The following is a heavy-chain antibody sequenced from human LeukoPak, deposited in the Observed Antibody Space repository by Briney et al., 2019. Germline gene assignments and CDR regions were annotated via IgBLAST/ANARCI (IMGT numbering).Heavy chain of an antibody. CDR3: AKDRGGYYDSSGYYF. V-gene: IGHV3-23*01. CDR1: GFTFSSYA. Sequence: GGSLRLSCAASGFTFSSYAMSWVRQAPGKGLEWVSAISGSGGSTYYADSVKGRFTISRDNSKNTLYLQMNSLRAEDTAVYYCAKDRGGYYDSSGYYFWGQGTLVTVSS. J-gene: IGHJ4*02. D-gene: IGHD3-22*01. CDR2: ISGSGGST.